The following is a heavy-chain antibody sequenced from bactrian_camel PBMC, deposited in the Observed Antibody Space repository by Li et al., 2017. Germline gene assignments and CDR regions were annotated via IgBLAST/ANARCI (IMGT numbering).Heavy chain of an antibody. Sequence: HVQLVESGGGSVQVGGSLNLSCEVSYYVYKGACLGWFRQAPGKERKGVAVFASIGTDSSTLYADSVEGRFTVSEDNAKNTVSLRMNSLKPEGTGITSERPARLGPLVRWPLVLSTGARGPRSPSP. CDR1: YYVYKGA. D-gene: IGHD5*01. CDR2: FASIGTDSST. J-gene: IGHJ4*01. CDR3: RPARLGPLVRWPLVLST. V-gene: IGHV3S63*01.